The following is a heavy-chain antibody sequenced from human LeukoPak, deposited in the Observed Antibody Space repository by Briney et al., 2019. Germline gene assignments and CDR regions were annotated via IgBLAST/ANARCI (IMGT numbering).Heavy chain of an antibody. CDR1: GFTVSTNY. J-gene: IGHJ3*02. D-gene: IGHD3-22*01. Sequence: GGSLRLSCAASGFTVSTNYVSWVRQAPGKGLEWVSVIYRHGGTAYADSVQGRFSISRDNSKNTVGPQMNSLRAEDTAVYYCARGRWLLRPPPHDAFDIWGQGTMVTVSS. CDR3: ARGRWLLRPPPHDAFDI. CDR2: IYRHGGT. V-gene: IGHV3-66*01.